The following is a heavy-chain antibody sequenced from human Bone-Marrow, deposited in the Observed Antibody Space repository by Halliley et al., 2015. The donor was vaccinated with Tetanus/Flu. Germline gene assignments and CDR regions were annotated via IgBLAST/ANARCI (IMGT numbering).Heavy chain of an antibody. D-gene: IGHD3-22*01. J-gene: IGHJ4*02. Sequence: TLSLTCTVSGGSISPYYWSWIRQPPGKGLEWIGYILYNGDTIYNPSLRRRVTISIDSSKNQFSLKLTSVTAADTAVYFCARLSLSPDYYFDSSAYNFDYWGRGTLVTISP. CDR2: ILYNGDT. CDR1: GGSISPYY. V-gene: IGHV4-59*08. CDR3: ARLSLSPDYYFDSSAYNFDY.